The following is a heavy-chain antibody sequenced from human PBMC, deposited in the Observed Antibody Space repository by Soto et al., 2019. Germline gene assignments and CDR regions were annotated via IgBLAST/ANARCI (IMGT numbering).Heavy chain of an antibody. Sequence: GASVKVSCKASGGTFSSYAISWVRQAPGQGLEWMGGIIPIFGTANYAQKFQGRVTITADKSTSTAYMELSSLRSEDTAVYYCARESPVYGDYEATGIFDYWGQGTLVTVS. CDR3: ARESPVYGDYEATGIFDY. D-gene: IGHD4-17*01. CDR1: GGTFSSYA. CDR2: IIPIFGTA. J-gene: IGHJ4*02. V-gene: IGHV1-69*06.